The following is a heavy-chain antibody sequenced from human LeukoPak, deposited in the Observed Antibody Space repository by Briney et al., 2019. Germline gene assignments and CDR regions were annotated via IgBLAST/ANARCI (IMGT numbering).Heavy chain of an antibody. D-gene: IGHD1-26*01. J-gene: IGHJ4*02. CDR3: ATTTIRLGY. CDR1: GGSITSISYF. Sequence: SETLSLACSVSGGSITSISYFWGWIRQPPGKGLEWIGTVYYTGMTYYNPSLKSRVTISVDTSKNQFSLKLSSVTAADTAVYYCATTTIRLGYWGQGTLVTVSS. CDR2: VYYTGMT. V-gene: IGHV4-39*07.